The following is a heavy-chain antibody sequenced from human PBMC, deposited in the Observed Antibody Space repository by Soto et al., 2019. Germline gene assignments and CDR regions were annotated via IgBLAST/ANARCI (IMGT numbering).Heavy chain of an antibody. CDR2: IYHSGST. CDR3: ARRGYSYAYWFDP. D-gene: IGHD5-18*01. CDR1: GGSISSGGYY. V-gene: IGHV4-31*03. J-gene: IGHJ5*02. Sequence: PSETLSLTCTVSGGSISSGGYYWSWIRQHPGKGLEWIGYIYHSGSTYYNPSLKSRVTISVDTSKNQFSLKLSSVTAADTAVYYCARRGYSYAYWFDPWGQGTLVTVSS.